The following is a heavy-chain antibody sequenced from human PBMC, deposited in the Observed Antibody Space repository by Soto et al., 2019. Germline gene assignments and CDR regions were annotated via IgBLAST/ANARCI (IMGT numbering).Heavy chain of an antibody. D-gene: IGHD1-7*01. V-gene: IGHV6-1*01. Sequence: PSQTLSLTCAISRDSFSSNSAAWNWIRQSPSRGLEWLGRTYYRSRWYNDHAVSVKSRITVNPDTSKNQFSLHLNSVTPEDTAVYYCAGTTSLQWYYMDVWDKGTTVTVSS. J-gene: IGHJ6*03. CDR3: AGTTSLQWYYMDV. CDR2: TYYRSRWYN. CDR1: RDSFSSNSAA.